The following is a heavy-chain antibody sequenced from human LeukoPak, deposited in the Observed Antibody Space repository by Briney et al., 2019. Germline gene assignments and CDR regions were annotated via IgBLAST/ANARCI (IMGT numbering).Heavy chain of an antibody. CDR3: ARDPGLSVHYYYGMDV. J-gene: IGHJ6*02. CDR1: GYTFTSYY. Sequence: ASVKVSCKASGYTFTSYYMHWVRQAPGQGLEWMGIINPSGGSTSYAQKFQGRVTMTRDTSTSTVYMELSSLRSEDTAVYYCARDPGLSVHYYYGMDVWGQGTTVTVSS. D-gene: IGHD3-16*02. CDR2: INPSGGST. V-gene: IGHV1-46*01.